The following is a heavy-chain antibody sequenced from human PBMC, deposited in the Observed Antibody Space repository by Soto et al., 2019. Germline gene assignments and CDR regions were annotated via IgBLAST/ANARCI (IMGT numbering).Heavy chain of an antibody. V-gene: IGHV4-39*01. J-gene: IGHJ3*02. CDR3: ARRGYSGYDSLDAFDI. Sequence: QLQLQESGPGLVKPSETLSLTCTVSGGSISSSSYYWGWIRQPPGKGLEWIGSIYYSGSTYYNPSLKSRVPISVDTSKTQFSLKLSSVTAADTAVYYCARRGYSGYDSLDAFDIWGQGTMVTVSS. CDR1: GGSISSSSYY. CDR2: IYYSGST. D-gene: IGHD5-12*01.